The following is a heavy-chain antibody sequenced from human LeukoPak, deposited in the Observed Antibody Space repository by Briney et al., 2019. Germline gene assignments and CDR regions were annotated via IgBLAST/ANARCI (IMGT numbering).Heavy chain of an antibody. CDR3: AREQREYYDSSGYYPLDY. CDR1: GYTFTDYY. Sequence: ASVKVSCKASGYTFTDYYLHWLRQAPGQGLEWMGWMHPNSGGTNYAQKLQGRVTMTTDTSTSTAYMELRSLRSDDTAVYYCAREQREYYDSSGYYPLDYWGQGTLVTVSS. J-gene: IGHJ4*02. CDR2: MHPNSGGT. D-gene: IGHD3-22*01. V-gene: IGHV1-2*02.